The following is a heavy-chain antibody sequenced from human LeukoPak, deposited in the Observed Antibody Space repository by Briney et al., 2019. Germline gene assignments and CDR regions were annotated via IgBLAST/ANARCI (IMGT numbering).Heavy chain of an antibody. CDR1: GGSFSGYY. CDR3: ARVPIFGVVPYFDY. CDR2: IKQDRSEK. Sequence: ETLSLTCAVYGGSFSGYYWSWVRQAPGKGLEWVANIKQDRSEKYYVDSVKGRFTISRDNAKNTLYLQMNSLRAEDTAVYYCARVPIFGVVPYFDYWGQGTLVTVSS. D-gene: IGHD3-3*01. J-gene: IGHJ4*02. V-gene: IGHV3-7*01.